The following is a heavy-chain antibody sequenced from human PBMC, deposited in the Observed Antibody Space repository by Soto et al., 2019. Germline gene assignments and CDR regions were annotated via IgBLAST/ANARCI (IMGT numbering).Heavy chain of an antibody. CDR3: ARTRFLEWLFPRWFDP. CDR2: IYYSGST. J-gene: IGHJ5*02. Sequence: SETLSLTCTVSGGSVSSGSYYLSWIRQPPGKGLEWIGYIYYSGSTNYNPSLKSRVTISVDTSKNQFSLKLSSVTAADTAVYYCARTRFLEWLFPRWFDPWGQGTLVTVS. D-gene: IGHD3-3*01. CDR1: GGSVSSGSYY. V-gene: IGHV4-61*01.